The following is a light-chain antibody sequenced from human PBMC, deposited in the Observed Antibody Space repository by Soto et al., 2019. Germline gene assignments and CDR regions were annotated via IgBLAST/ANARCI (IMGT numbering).Light chain of an antibody. CDR3: QPLYRYSGA. Sequence: TLSGCVGDRGTITGRASQTISSWLAWYQQKPGKAPKLLIYKASTLKSGVPSRFSGSGSGIDFTRTISSPQPDCFATNPGQPLYRYSGAFGPGTKVDI. J-gene: IGKJ1*01. CDR1: QTISSW. V-gene: IGKV1-5*03. CDR2: KAS.